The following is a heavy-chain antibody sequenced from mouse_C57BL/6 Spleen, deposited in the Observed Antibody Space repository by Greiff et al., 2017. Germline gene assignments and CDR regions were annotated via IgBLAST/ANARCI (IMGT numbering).Heavy chain of an antibody. V-gene: IGHV5-16*01. CDR1: GFTFSDYY. Sequence: EVKLVESEGGLVQPGSSMKLSCTASGFTFSDYYMAWVRQVPEKGLEWVANINYDGSSTYYLDSLKSRFIISRDNAKNILYLQMSSLKSEDTATYYCARERKYFDVWGTGTTVTVSS. CDR2: INYDGSST. CDR3: ARERKYFDV. J-gene: IGHJ1*03.